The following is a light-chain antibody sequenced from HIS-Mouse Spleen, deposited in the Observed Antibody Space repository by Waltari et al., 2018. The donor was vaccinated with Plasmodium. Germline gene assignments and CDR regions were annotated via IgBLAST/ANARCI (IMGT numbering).Light chain of an antibody. J-gene: IGKJ4*01. CDR3: QQRSNWPSLT. V-gene: IGKV3-11*01. Sequence: EIVLTQSPATRSLSPGERATLSCRASQSVSSYLDWYQQKPGQAPRLLIYDASNRATGIPARFSGSGSGTDFTLTISILEPEDFAVYYCQQRSNWPSLTFGGGTKVEIK. CDR2: DAS. CDR1: QSVSSY.